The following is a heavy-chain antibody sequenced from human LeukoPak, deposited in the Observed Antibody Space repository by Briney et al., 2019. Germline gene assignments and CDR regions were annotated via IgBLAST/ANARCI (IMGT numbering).Heavy chain of an antibody. CDR1: GFTFSTYW. V-gene: IGHV3-7*03. CDR3: ARPYYGSADY. Sequence: GGSLRLSCVASGFTFSTYWMSWVRQAPGKGLEWVANINEDGRAKYYVDSVMGRFTISRDNAKNSLYLQMNSLRAEDTAVYYCARPYYGSADYWDQGTLVTVSS. CDR2: INEDGRAK. J-gene: IGHJ4*02. D-gene: IGHD3-10*01.